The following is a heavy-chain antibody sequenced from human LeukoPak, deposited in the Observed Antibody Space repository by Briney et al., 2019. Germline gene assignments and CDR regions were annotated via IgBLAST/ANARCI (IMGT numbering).Heavy chain of an antibody. Sequence: GALRLSCAASGFTFSDYYMSWIRQAPGKGLEWVSYITSGSTISYADSVKGRFTISRDNAKNSLYLQMNSLRAEDTAVYYCAREYCSGGSCYYGVGYWGQGTLVTVSS. V-gene: IGHV3-11*04. CDR2: ITSGSTI. CDR1: GFTFSDYY. CDR3: AREYCSGGSCYYGVGY. D-gene: IGHD2-15*01. J-gene: IGHJ4*02.